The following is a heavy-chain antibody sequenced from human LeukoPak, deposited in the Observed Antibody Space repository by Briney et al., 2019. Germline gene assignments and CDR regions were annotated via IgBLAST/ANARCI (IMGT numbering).Heavy chain of an antibody. D-gene: IGHD3-10*01. CDR2: IRYDGSNK. CDR1: GFTFSSYG. CDR3: ARGPVPVGYYFDY. J-gene: IGHJ4*02. Sequence: GGSLRLSCAASGFTFSSYGMHWVRQAPGKGLEWVAFIRYDGSNKYYADSVKGRFTISRDNSKNTLYLQMNSLRAEDTAVYYCARGPVPVGYYFDYWGQGTLVTVSS. V-gene: IGHV3-30*02.